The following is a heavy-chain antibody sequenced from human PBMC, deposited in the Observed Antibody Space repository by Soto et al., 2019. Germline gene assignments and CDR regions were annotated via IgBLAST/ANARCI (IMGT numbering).Heavy chain of an antibody. Sequence: SETLSLTCTVSGGSIGSYYWSWIRQPPGKGLEWIGYIYYSGSTNYSPSLKSRVTISVDTSKNQFSLKLSSVTAADTAVYYCAGGYSTFDYWGQGTLVTVSS. J-gene: IGHJ4*02. V-gene: IGHV4-59*08. CDR3: AGGYSTFDY. CDR2: IYYSGST. D-gene: IGHD2-21*01. CDR1: GGSIGSYY.